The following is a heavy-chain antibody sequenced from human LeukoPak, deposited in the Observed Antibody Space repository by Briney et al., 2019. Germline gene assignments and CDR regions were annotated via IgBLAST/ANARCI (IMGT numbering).Heavy chain of an antibody. CDR2: IYYSGST. Sequence: SETLSLTCTVSGGSISSSSYYWGWIRQPPGKGLEWIGSIYYSGSTYYNPSLKSRVTISVDTSKNQFSLKLSSVTAADTAVYYCARDVTQWLVRDQAAFDYWGQGTLVTVSS. CDR1: GGSISSSSYY. D-gene: IGHD6-19*01. CDR3: ARDVTQWLVRDQAAFDY. V-gene: IGHV4-39*07. J-gene: IGHJ4*02.